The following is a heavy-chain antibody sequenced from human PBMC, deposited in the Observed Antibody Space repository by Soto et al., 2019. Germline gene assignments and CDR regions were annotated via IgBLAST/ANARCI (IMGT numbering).Heavy chain of an antibody. CDR3: ARSTKWIQLWYNWFDP. CDR2: INHSGST. D-gene: IGHD5-18*01. V-gene: IGHV4-34*01. Sequence: TLSLTCAVYGGSFSGYYWSWIRQPPGKGLEWIGEINHSGSTNYNPSLKSRVTISVDTSKNQFSLKLSSVTAADTAVYYCARSTKWIQLWYNWFDPWGQGTLVTVSS. J-gene: IGHJ5*02. CDR1: GGSFSGYY.